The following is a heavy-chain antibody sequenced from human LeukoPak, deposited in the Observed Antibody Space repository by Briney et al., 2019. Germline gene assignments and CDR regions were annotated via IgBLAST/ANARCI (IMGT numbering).Heavy chain of an antibody. CDR1: GGSISSYY. Sequence: SETLSLTCTVSGGSISSYYWSWIRQPPGKGLEWIGSIYSSGSTYYNPSLKSRVIILIDTSKNHFSLTLSSVTAADTAVYYCTRSDGYGLVGIWGQGTMVTVSS. D-gene: IGHD3-10*01. CDR2: IYSSGST. J-gene: IGHJ3*01. V-gene: IGHV4-59*12. CDR3: TRSDGYGLVGI.